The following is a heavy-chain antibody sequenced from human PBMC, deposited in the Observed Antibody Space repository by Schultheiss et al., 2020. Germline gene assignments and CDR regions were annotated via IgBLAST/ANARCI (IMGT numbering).Heavy chain of an antibody. CDR3: ARTYYYDSSGYYLDAFDI. V-gene: IGHV4-38-2*01. J-gene: IGHJ3*02. Sequence: SETLSLTCAVSGYSISSGYYWGWIRQPPGKGLEWIGSIYHSGSTYYNPSLKSRVTISVDTSKNQFSLKLSSVTAADTAVYYCARTYYYDSSGYYLDAFDIWGQGTMVTVSS. CDR2: IYHSGST. CDR1: GYSISSGYY. D-gene: IGHD3-22*01.